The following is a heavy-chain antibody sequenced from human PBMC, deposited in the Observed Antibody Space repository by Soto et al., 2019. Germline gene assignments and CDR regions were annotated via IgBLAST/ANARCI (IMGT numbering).Heavy chain of an antibody. CDR3: ARAAVVPADDY. Sequence: QVQLVESGGGLVKPGGSLRLSCAASGFTFSDYYMSWIRQAPGKGLEWVSYISSSSSYTNYADSVKGRFTISRDHAKNSRYLQMNTLRAEDTAVYYCARAAVVPADDYWGQGTLVTVSS. J-gene: IGHJ4*02. CDR1: GFTFSDYY. V-gene: IGHV3-11*05. D-gene: IGHD2-2*01. CDR2: ISSSSSYT.